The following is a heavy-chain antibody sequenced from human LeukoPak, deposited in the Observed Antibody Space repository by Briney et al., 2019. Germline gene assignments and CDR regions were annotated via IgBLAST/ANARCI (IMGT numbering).Heavy chain of an antibody. D-gene: IGHD2-15*01. V-gene: IGHV1-2*02. Sequence: ASVKVSCKASAYTFTDYYIHWVRQAPGQGLEWMGRINPEFGGTNSAQNFQGRVTMTRDTSISTAYMELSRLKSDDTAVYYCARAYRPKMTTLPRSGYYSYMDVWGKGTTVTISS. CDR1: AYTFTDYY. CDR2: INPEFGGT. J-gene: IGHJ6*03. CDR3: ARAYRPKMTTLPRSGYYSYMDV.